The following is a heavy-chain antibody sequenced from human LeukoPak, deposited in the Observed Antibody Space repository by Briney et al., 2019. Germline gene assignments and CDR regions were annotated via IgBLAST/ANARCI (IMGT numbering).Heavy chain of an antibody. D-gene: IGHD5-12*01. CDR3: ARALSGTRGYELAY. V-gene: IGHV1-69*02. Sequence: GASVKVSCKASGGTFSNYTITWVRQAPGQGLEWMGRIIPGLGIINYAQKFQGRVTVTADKSTSTAYMELSSLRADDTAVYYCARALSGTRGYELAYWGQGTLVTVSS. CDR1: GGTFSNYT. J-gene: IGHJ4*02. CDR2: IIPGLGII.